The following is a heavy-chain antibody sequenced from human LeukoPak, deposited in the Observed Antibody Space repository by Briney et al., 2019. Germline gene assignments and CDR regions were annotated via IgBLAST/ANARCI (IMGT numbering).Heavy chain of an antibody. J-gene: IGHJ4*02. CDR2: ISSGSSTI. V-gene: IGHV3-48*02. D-gene: IGHD3-10*01. Sequence: GGSLRLSCAASGFTFSNYNINWVRQAPGKGLEWISYISSGSSTIYYADSVKDRFTISRDNAKNSLYLQMNSLRDEDTAVYYCARDYGSHGEYFDYWGQGTLVTVSS. CDR1: GFTFSNYN. CDR3: ARDYGSHGEYFDY.